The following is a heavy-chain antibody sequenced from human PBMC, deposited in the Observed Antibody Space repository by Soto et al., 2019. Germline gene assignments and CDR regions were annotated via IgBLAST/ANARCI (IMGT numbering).Heavy chain of an antibody. J-gene: IGHJ4*02. D-gene: IGHD2-15*01. CDR1: GGSISSTNW. Sequence: QVQLQQSGPRLVKPSGTLSLTCYVSGGSISSTNWWTWVRQPPGKGLEWIGEIYHTGNTNYNPSVRRRVTRSVDKSNIEFSLNLRAVTAADTAVYYCATLPPRLEVRLLPMPTWGKGILVTVSS. CDR2: IYHTGNT. V-gene: IGHV4-4*02. CDR3: ATLPPRLEVRLLPMPT.